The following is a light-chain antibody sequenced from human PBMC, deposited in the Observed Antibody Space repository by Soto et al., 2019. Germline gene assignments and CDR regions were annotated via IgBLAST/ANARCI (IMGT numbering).Light chain of an antibody. J-gene: IGLJ3*02. CDR1: SGHSNYA. CDR2: LNSDGSH. Sequence: QPVLTQSPSASASLGASVKLTCTLSSGHSNYAIAWHQQQPEKGPRYLMKLNSDGSHSTGDGIPDRFSGSSSGAERYLTISSLQPEDEADYYCQTWGSGIRVFGGGTKLTVL. V-gene: IGLV4-69*01. CDR3: QTWGSGIRV.